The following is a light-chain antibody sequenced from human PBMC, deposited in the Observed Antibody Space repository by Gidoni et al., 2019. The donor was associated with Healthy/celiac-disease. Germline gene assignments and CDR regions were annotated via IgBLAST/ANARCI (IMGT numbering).Light chain of an antibody. CDR2: GAS. CDR1: QSVSSN. Sequence: EIVMTQSPATLAVSPGERATLSCRASQSVSSNLAWYQQEPGQAPRLLIDGASTRATGIPARCSGSGSGTEFTITSSGLQSEDFAVYYCRQYNNWPRTFXQXTKVEIK. CDR3: RQYNNWPRT. V-gene: IGKV3-15*01. J-gene: IGKJ1*01.